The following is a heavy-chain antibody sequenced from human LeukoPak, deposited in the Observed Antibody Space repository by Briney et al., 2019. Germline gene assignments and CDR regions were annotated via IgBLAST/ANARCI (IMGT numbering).Heavy chain of an antibody. D-gene: IGHD5-18*01. Sequence: SETLSLTCTVSGGSISSSSYYWGWIRQPPGKGLEWIGSIYYSGSTYYNPSLKSRVTISVDTSKNQFSLKLSSVTAADTAVYYCARGLAGYGIQLWLGWFDPWGQGTLVTVSS. CDR1: GGSISSSSYY. J-gene: IGHJ5*02. CDR3: ARGLAGYGIQLWLGWFDP. CDR2: IYYSGST. V-gene: IGHV4-39*07.